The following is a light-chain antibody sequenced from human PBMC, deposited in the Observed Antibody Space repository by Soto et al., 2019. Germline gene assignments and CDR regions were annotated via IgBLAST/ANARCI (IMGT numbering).Light chain of an antibody. CDR2: GAS. V-gene: IGKV3-15*01. Sequence: EMVMTQSPATLSVSPGETATLSCRASQSIRSSLAWYQQKPGQAPRLLIYGASTRATGVPARFSGSGSGTEFTLTISSLQSEDFAVYYCQQYDNWWTFGQGTKVEI. J-gene: IGKJ1*01. CDR3: QQYDNWWT. CDR1: QSIRSS.